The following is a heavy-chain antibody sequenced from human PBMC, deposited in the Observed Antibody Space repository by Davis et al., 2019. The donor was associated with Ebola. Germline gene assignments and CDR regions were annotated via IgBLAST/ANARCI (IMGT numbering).Heavy chain of an antibody. D-gene: IGHD3-22*01. J-gene: IGHJ4*02. CDR3: ARGGYDSSRGHY. CDR2: ISYDGSNK. CDR1: GFTFSSYA. V-gene: IGHV3-30-3*01. Sequence: GGSLRLSCAASGFTFSSYAMNWVRQAPGKGLEWVAVISYDGSNKYYADSVKGRFTISRDNSKNTLYLQMNSLRAEDTAVYYCARGGYDSSRGHYWGQGTLVTVSS.